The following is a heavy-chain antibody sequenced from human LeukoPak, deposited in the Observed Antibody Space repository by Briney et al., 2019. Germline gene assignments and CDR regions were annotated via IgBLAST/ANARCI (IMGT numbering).Heavy chain of an antibody. D-gene: IGHD3-22*01. J-gene: IGHJ4*02. V-gene: IGHV1-69*13. CDR1: GGTFSSYA. CDR3: ARRAYDYYDSSGYPRGFDY. Sequence: ASVKVSCKASGGTFSSYAISWVRQAPGQGLEWMGGIIPIFGTANYAQKFQGRVTITADESTSTAYMELSSLRSEDTAVYYCARRAYDYYDSSGYPRGFDYWGQGTLVTVSS. CDR2: IIPIFGTA.